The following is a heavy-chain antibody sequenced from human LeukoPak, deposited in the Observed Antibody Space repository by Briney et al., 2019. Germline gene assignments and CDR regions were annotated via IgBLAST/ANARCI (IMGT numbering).Heavy chain of an antibody. CDR2: ISTYNGNT. CDR1: GYTFTSYG. D-gene: IGHD3-10*01. J-gene: IGHJ6*03. V-gene: IGHV1-18*01. CDR3: ARGGWAYYGSGQRYYYYYMDV. Sequence: GESLKISCKGSGYTFTSYGISWVRQAPGQGLKWMGWISTYNGNTNYAQKFQGRVTMTTDTSTSTAYMELRSLRSDDTAVYYCARGGWAYYGSGQRYYYYYMDVWGKGTTVTISS.